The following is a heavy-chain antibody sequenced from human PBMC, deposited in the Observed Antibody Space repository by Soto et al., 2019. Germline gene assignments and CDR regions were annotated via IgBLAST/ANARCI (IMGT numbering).Heavy chain of an antibody. CDR2: IFWDGDK. D-gene: IGHD3-3*01. CDR1: GVSLSTSGAA. CDR3: AHRATMSIFGLIIDNGIWFDP. V-gene: IGHV2-5*02. Sequence: QINLIESGPTLVKPTQTLTLTCTFSGVSLSTSGAAVGWVRQPPGRALEGLALIFWDGDKRYNASLGNRLTITKDTSMNQVVLTLTNVDPADTTTYYGAHRATMSIFGLIIDNGIWFDPWGQGTRVIVSS. J-gene: IGHJ5*02.